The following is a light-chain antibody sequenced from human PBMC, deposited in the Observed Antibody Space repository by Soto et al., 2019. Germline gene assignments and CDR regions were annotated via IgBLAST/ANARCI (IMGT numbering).Light chain of an antibody. CDR1: QSISSY. V-gene: IGKV1-39*01. CDR2: GAS. Sequence: DIQMTQSPPSLSASLGDRVTITCRASQSISSYLNWYQQKPGKAPKVLIFGASSLQTGVPSRFSGSGSGTDFTLTISKLQHEDFTTYYCQQSYSTPRTFGQGTKVEIK. J-gene: IGKJ1*01. CDR3: QQSYSTPRT.